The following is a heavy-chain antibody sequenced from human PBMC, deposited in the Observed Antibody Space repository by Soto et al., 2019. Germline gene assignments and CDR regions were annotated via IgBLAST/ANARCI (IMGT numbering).Heavy chain of an antibody. CDR2: ISSGSSYI. CDR1: GFTFSSYS. Sequence: EVQLVESGGGLVKPGGSLRLSCAASGFTFSSYSMNWVRQAPGKGLEWVSSISSGSSYIYYADSVKGRFPISRDNAKNSLYLQMNSLRAEDTAVYYCARSSGGSGKLWNYYGMDVWGQGTTVTVSS. V-gene: IGHV3-21*06. D-gene: IGHD3-10*01. J-gene: IGHJ6*02. CDR3: ARSSGGSGKLWNYYGMDV.